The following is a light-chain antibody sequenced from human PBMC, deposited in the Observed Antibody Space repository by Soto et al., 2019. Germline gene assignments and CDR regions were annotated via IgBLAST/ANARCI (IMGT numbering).Light chain of an antibody. V-gene: IGLV1-44*01. CDR2: SNN. CDR3: AAWDDSLNGYV. CDR1: SSNIGSNT. Sequence: QSVLTQPPSASGTPGQRVTISCSGSSSNIGSNTVNWYQQLPGTAPKLLIYSNNQRPSGVPDRFSGSKSGTSASLAISGLQSDDEADYYCAAWDDSLNGYVFVTGTKLTVL. J-gene: IGLJ1*01.